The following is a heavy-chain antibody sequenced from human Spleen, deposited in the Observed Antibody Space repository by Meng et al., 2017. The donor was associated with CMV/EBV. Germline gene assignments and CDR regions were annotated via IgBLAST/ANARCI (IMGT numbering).Heavy chain of an antibody. D-gene: IGHD3-16*01. J-gene: IGHJ6*02. CDR3: ARDWITYYYYGMDV. Sequence: GGSLRLSCAASGFTFSNYEMHWVRQAPGKGLEWVAVVSHDGSNTYYADSVKGRFTFSRDNSKNTLYLQMNSLRPEDTAVYYCARDWITYYYYGMDVWGQGTTVTVSS. V-gene: IGHV3-30*04. CDR2: VSHDGSNT. CDR1: GFTFSNYE.